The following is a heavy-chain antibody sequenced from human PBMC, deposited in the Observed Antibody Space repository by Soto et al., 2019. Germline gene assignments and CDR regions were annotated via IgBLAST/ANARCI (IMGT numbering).Heavy chain of an antibody. CDR2: IYYSGST. CDR1: GGSISSYY. J-gene: IGHJ6*02. V-gene: IGHV4-59*01. D-gene: IGHD3-16*01. CDR3: ARVNTMSLGGMDV. Sequence: SETLSLTCTVSGGSISSYYWSWIRQPPGKGLEWIGYIYYSGSTNYNPSLKSRVTISVDTSKNQFSLKLSSVTAADTAVYYCARVNTMSLGGMDVWGQGTTVTVSS.